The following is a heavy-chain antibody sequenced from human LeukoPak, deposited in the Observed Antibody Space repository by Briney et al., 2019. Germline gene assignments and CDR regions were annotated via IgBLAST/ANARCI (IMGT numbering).Heavy chain of an antibody. CDR3: ARDLHTSGSIALDS. CDR1: GFTFSLYE. Sequence: GGSLRLSCAASGFTFSLYEMNWVRRAPGKGLEWVSSIDSGGSAADYADSVWGRFTISRDNAGNPLYLQMNSVTAEDTAVYYCARDLHTSGSIALDSWGQGALVTVSA. J-gene: IGHJ4*02. V-gene: IGHV3-48*03. D-gene: IGHD5-12*01. CDR2: IDSGGSAA.